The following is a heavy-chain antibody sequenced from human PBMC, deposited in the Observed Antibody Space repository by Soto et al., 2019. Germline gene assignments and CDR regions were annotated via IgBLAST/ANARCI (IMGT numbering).Heavy chain of an antibody. CDR1: GCTFYDYA. V-gene: IGHV3-9*01. CDR3: AKERSTSGWLDGGMDV. Sequence: SQRLSCSDSGCTFYDYAMHWVRQAPWKCLEWASRISWNSGRIGYADSVKGRFTISRDNAKNSLYLQMNSLRAEDTALYYCAKERSTSGWLDGGMDVWGQGTTVTVS. J-gene: IGHJ6*02. D-gene: IGHD2-8*01. CDR2: ISWNSGRI.